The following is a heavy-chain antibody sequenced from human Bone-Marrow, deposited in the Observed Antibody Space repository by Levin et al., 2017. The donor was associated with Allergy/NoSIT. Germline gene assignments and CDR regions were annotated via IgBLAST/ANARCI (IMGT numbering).Heavy chain of an antibody. CDR3: AKDKGSGYDYFDF. CDR1: GFSFRSYA. Sequence: GGSLRLSCAASGFSFRSYAMSWVRRAPGTGLGWVSGISVSGGTTYYADSVKGRFTISRDNSKNTLYLQMNSLRAEDTAVYYCAKDKGSGYDYFDFWGQGTLVTVSS. J-gene: IGHJ4*02. D-gene: IGHD5-12*01. CDR2: ISVSGGTT. V-gene: IGHV3-23*01.